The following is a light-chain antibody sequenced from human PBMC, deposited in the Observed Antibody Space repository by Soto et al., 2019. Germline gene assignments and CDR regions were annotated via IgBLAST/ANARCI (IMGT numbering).Light chain of an antibody. CDR1: SSNIGAGYD. Sequence: QAVVTQPPSVSGAPGQRVTISCTGSSSNIGAGYDVHWYQHLPGTSPKLLIYGNNNRPSGVPDRFSGSKSGTSASLAITGLQAEDEADYYCQSYDSSLSGYVVFGGGTQLTVL. V-gene: IGLV1-40*01. CDR3: QSYDSSLSGYVV. CDR2: GNN. J-gene: IGLJ2*01.